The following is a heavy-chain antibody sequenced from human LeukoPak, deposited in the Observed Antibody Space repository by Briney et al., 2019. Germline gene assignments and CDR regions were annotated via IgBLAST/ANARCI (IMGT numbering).Heavy chain of an antibody. Sequence: ASVKVSCKASGYTFTGYDISWVRQATGQGLEWMGWMNPNSDNTGYAQKSQGRLTIARNTSISTAYMELSSLRSEDTAVYFCARRSGWASFDYWGQGTLVTVSS. D-gene: IGHD6-19*01. CDR3: ARRSGWASFDY. J-gene: IGHJ4*02. CDR2: MNPNSDNT. CDR1: GYTFTGYD. V-gene: IGHV1-8*03.